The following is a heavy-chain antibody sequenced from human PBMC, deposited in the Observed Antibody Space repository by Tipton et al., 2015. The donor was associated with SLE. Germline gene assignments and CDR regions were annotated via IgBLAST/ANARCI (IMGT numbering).Heavy chain of an antibody. V-gene: IGHV4-61*10. CDR3: ASDGDDSSGAFDI. CDR2: VHSSGST. J-gene: IGHJ3*02. CDR1: GGSISSGSYY. D-gene: IGHD3-22*01. Sequence: TLSLTCTVSGGSISSGSYYWSWIRQPAGKGLEWIAFVHSSGSTNYNPSLKSRVTISVDTSKNQFSLKLSSVTAADTAVYYCASDGDDSSGAFDIWGQGTMVTVSS.